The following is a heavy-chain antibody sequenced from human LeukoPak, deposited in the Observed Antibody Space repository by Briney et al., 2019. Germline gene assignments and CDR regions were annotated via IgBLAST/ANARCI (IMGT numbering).Heavy chain of an antibody. V-gene: IGHV4-30-4*01. CDR3: ARDQVNRWFYY. J-gene: IGHJ4*02. CDR2: YHSGNT. CDR1: GASINSDNHY. Sequence: PSETLSLTCTVSGASINSDNHYWSRIRQSPGKGLEWLGYYHSGNTDYSPSLKSRVTMSVDTSKNQFSLKVRSVTAADTAVYYCARDQVNRWFYYWGQGTLVTVSS. D-gene: IGHD2-15*01.